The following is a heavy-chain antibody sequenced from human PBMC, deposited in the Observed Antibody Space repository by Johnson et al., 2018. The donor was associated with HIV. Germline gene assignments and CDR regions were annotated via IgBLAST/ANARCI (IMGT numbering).Heavy chain of an antibody. D-gene: IGHD3-10*01. V-gene: IGHV3-7*03. J-gene: IGHJ3*02. Sequence: VQLVESGGGLVQPGGSLRLSCAASGFTFSSYWMSWVRQAPGKGLEWVANIKQDGSEKYYVGSVRGRFTISRDNAKNSLYLDMSSLRAEDTAVYFCARNLPYYYGTGWDAFDIWGQGTVVTVSS. CDR2: IKQDGSEK. CDR1: GFTFSSYW. CDR3: ARNLPYYYGTGWDAFDI.